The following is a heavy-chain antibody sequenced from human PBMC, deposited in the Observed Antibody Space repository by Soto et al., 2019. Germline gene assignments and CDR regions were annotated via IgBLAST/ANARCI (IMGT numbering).Heavy chain of an antibody. CDR2: IIPLFRRP. V-gene: IGHV1-69*12. D-gene: IGHD3-3*02. CDR1: GGTFSSYA. Sequence: QVQLVQSGAEVKEPGSSVKVSCQASGGTFSSYALSWVRQAPGQGLEWMGGIIPLFRRPDYAQKFQGRVTITADESTSTAYMEVSSLRSEDTAIYYCARDNGRPQLGGNYYYITDVWGQGTTITVSS. J-gene: IGHJ6*02. CDR3: ARDNGRPQLGGNYYYITDV.